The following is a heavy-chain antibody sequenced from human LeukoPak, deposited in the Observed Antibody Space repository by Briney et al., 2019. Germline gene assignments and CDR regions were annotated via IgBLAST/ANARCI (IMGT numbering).Heavy chain of an antibody. J-gene: IGHJ5*02. CDR1: GFTFSNYW. V-gene: IGHV3-74*01. CDR2: IYMDGRTT. Sequence: GGSLGLSCVASGFTFSNYWMHWVRQPPGKGLVWVSRIYMDGRTTNYADSVKGRFAISRDNAKNTVYLEMNSLSVEDTATYYCIRDFRSADLWGQGTLVTVTS. CDR3: IRDFRSADL.